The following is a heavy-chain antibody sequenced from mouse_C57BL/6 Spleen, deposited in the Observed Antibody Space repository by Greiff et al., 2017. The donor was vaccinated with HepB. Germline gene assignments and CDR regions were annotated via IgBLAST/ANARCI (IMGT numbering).Heavy chain of an antibody. V-gene: IGHV1-64*01. D-gene: IGHD2-12*01. CDR2: IHPNSGST. CDR1: GYTFTSYW. Sequence: QVQLQQPGAELVKPGASVKLSCKASGYTFTSYWMHWVKQRPGQGLEWIGMIHPNSGSTNYNEKFKSKATLTVDKSSSTAYMQLSILTSADSAVYYCASFQYDERSYFGLWGAGPTVTVSS. J-gene: IGHJ1*01. CDR3: ASFQYDERSYFGL.